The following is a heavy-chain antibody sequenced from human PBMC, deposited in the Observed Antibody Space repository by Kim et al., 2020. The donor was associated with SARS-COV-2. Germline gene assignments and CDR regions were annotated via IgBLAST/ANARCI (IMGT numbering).Heavy chain of an antibody. Sequence: GGSLRLSCAASGFTFSSYSINWVRQAPGKGLEWVSSISSSSSYIYYADSVKGRFTISRDNAKNSLYLQMNSLRAENTAVYYCAREWAACFDLWGRGTLVTVSS. CDR2: ISSSSSYI. CDR1: GFTFSSYS. V-gene: IGHV3-21*04. D-gene: IGHD6-25*01. CDR3: AREWAACFDL. J-gene: IGHJ2*01.